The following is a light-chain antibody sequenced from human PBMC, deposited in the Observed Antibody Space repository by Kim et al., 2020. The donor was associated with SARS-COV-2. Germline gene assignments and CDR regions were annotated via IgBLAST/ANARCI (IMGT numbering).Light chain of an antibody. CDR1: KLGNKY. Sequence: MSPGQTASITCSGDKLGNKYACWYQQKPGQAPVLVIYQDSKWPSGIPERFSGSNSGNTATLTISGTQAMDEADYYCQAWDSSHVVFGGGTQLTVL. J-gene: IGLJ2*01. V-gene: IGLV3-1*01. CDR3: QAWDSSHVV. CDR2: QDS.